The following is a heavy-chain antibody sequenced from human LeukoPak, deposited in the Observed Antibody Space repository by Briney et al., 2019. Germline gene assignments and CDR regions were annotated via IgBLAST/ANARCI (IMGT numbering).Heavy chain of an antibody. CDR2: INPNSGGT. Sequence: GSVKVSCKASGYTFTGYYMPWVRPAPGQGLEWMGWINPNSGGTNYAQKFQGRVTMTRDTSISKAYMELSRLRSDDTAVYYCARGGDSSSWFTSPDYWGQGTLVTVSS. CDR1: GYTFTGYY. J-gene: IGHJ4*02. D-gene: IGHD6-13*01. CDR3: ARGGDSSSWFTSPDY. V-gene: IGHV1-2*02.